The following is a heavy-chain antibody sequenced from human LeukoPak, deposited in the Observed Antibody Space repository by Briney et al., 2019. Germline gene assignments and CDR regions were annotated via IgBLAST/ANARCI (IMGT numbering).Heavy chain of an antibody. Sequence: SETLSLTCTVSGGSISSYYRSWIRQPPGKGLEWIGYIYYSGSTNYNPSLKSRVTISVDTSKNQFSLKLSSVTAADTAVYYCARVVDTAMASLDYWGQGTLVTVSS. CDR3: ARVVDTAMASLDY. CDR1: GGSISSYY. V-gene: IGHV4-59*01. D-gene: IGHD5-18*01. J-gene: IGHJ4*02. CDR2: IYYSGST.